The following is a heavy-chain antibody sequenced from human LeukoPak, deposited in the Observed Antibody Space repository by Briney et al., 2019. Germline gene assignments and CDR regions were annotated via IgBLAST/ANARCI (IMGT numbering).Heavy chain of an antibody. J-gene: IGHJ4*02. CDR2: INHSGST. D-gene: IGHD6-6*01. CDR3: ASKRAEYSPLY. V-gene: IGHV4-34*01. CDR1: GGSFSGYY. Sequence: SETLSLTCAVYGGSFSGYYWSWIRQPPGKGLEWIGEINHSGSTNYNPSLKSRVTISVDTSKNQFSLKLSSVTAADTAVYYCASKRAEYSPLYWGQGTLVTVSS.